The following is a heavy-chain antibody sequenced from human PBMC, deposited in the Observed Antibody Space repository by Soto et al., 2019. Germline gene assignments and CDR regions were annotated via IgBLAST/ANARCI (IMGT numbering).Heavy chain of an antibody. J-gene: IGHJ6*02. CDR3: ARVYEQQLVQVYYGMDV. Sequence: SETLSLTCTVSGGSISSYYWSWIRQPPGKGLEWIGYIYYSGSTNYNPSLKSRVTISVDTSKNQFSLKLSSVTAADTAVYYCARVYEQQLVQVYYGMDVWGQGTTVTVSS. CDR1: GGSISSYY. V-gene: IGHV4-59*01. D-gene: IGHD6-13*01. CDR2: IYYSGST.